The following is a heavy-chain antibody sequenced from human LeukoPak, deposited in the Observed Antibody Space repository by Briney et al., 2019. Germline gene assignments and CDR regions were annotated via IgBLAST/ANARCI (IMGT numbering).Heavy chain of an antibody. V-gene: IGHV3-9*01. Sequence: SLRLSCAASGFTFYDYAMHWGREAPGKGLEWVSGISRNGGNTVYADSVKGRVTISRDNAKNSLFLQMNSLRAKDTALYYCAKDISGGNNWQFFYYMVVWGTGTTVTVSS. D-gene: IGHD1-1*01. CDR1: GFTFYDYA. CDR3: AKDISGGNNWQFFYYMVV. CDR2: ISRNGGNT. J-gene: IGHJ6*03.